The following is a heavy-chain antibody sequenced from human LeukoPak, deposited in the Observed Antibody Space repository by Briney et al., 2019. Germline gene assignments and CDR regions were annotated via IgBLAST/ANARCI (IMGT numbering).Heavy chain of an antibody. CDR1: GGTFSSYA. Sequence: ASVKVSCKASGGTFSSYAISWVRQAPGQGLEWMGGIIPIFGTANYAQKFQGRVTITADKSTSTAYMELSSLRSEDTAVYYCARVVLSYYYGSGRVPYYYYYYMDVWGKGTTVTVSS. CDR2: IIPIFGTA. D-gene: IGHD3-10*01. CDR3: ARVVLSYYYGSGRVPYYYYYYMDV. V-gene: IGHV1-69*06. J-gene: IGHJ6*03.